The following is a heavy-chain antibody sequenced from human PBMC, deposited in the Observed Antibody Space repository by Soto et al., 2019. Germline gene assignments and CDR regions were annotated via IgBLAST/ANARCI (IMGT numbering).Heavy chain of an antibody. V-gene: IGHV1-69*01. CDR2: IIPIFGTA. CDR3: ARVGRYYYGSGSYYYFDY. CDR1: GGTFSSYA. J-gene: IGHJ4*02. Sequence: QVQLVQSGAEVKKPGSSVKVSCKASGGTFSSYAISWVRQAPGQGLEWMGGIIPIFGTANYAQKFQGRVTITADESTSTAFMELSSLRSEDTAVYYCARVGRYYYGSGSYYYFDYWGQGTLFTVSS. D-gene: IGHD3-10*01.